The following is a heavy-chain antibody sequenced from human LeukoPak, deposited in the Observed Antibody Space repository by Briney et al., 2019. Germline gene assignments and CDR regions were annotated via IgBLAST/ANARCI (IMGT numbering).Heavy chain of an antibody. Sequence: GGSLRLSCAASGFTFGSFGMHWVRQAPGKGLEWVAVIWYDGSNKYYGDSVKGRFTISRDNSKNTLYLQMNSLRADDTAVYYCAREYNWKYVFDYWGQGTLVTVSS. CDR1: GFTFGSFG. D-gene: IGHD1-7*01. CDR3: AREYNWKYVFDY. CDR2: IWYDGSNK. J-gene: IGHJ4*02. V-gene: IGHV3-33*01.